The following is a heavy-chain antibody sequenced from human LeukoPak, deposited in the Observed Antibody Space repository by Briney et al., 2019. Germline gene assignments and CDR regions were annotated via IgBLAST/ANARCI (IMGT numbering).Heavy chain of an antibody. CDR1: GFTFSSYA. D-gene: IGHD3-10*01. CDR2: INDSGGNT. V-gene: IGHV3-23*01. CDR3: AKTSAGIRGGYFNY. J-gene: IGHJ4*02. Sequence: PGGSLRLSCAASGFTFSSYAMSWVRQAPGKGLEWVSLINDSGGNTYYADSVKGRFTISRDNSKNTLFLQMISLSAEDTAVYYCAKTSAGIRGGYFNYWGQGTLVAVSS.